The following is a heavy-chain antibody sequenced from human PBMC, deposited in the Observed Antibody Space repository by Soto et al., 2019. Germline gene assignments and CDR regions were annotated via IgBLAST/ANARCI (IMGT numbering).Heavy chain of an antibody. CDR3: AKGAARYFDY. D-gene: IGHD1-26*01. J-gene: IGHJ4*02. V-gene: IGHV3-53*01. CDR2: INSGGST. Sequence: PGGSLRLSCAPSGFTVSSHYMSWVRKAPGKGLEWVSVINSGGSTYYADTVKGRFTISRDHSRNTLYLQMNSLRVEDTAVYYCAKGAARYFDYWGRGTLVTVSS. CDR1: GFTVSSHY.